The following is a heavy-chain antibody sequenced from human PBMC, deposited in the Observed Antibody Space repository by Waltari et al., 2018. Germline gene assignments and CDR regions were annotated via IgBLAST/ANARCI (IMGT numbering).Heavy chain of an antibody. CDR2: MFYSGTT. Sequence: QLQLQESGPHLVKPAETLSLTCTVSGDSVSSGPYFWAWIRQPPGKGLEWLGSMFYSGTTYHNSSLKSRVTISVDTSKNQVSLQLKSVTAADTAVYFCARDRSGTINSFDPWGRGTLVTVSS. CDR3: ARDRSGTINSFDP. CDR1: GDSVSSGPYF. D-gene: IGHD1-26*01. J-gene: IGHJ5*02. V-gene: IGHV4-39*07.